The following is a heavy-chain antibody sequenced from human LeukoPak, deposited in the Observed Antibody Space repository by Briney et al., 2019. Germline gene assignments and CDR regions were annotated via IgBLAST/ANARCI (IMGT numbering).Heavy chain of an antibody. V-gene: IGHV3-11*01. D-gene: IGHD3-3*01. CDR3: VAGVALDY. CDR2: ISKTGTSV. CDR1: GLNFSVYY. Sequence: PGRSLRLSCITSGLNFSVYYMTWIRQAPGNGLGAPGNGLEWLSHISKTGTSVYYADSVRGRFTISRDNAKNSLYLHMNNLRAEDTAVYYCVAGVALDYWGQGALVTVSS. J-gene: IGHJ4*02.